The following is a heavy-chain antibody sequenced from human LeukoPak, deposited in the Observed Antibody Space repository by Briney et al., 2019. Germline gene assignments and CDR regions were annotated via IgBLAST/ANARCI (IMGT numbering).Heavy chain of an antibody. Sequence: TGGSLRLSCAASGFTFSSYEMNWVRQAPGKGLEWVSYISSDGSTIYYADSVKGRFTISRDNAKNSLFLQMNTLRAEDTAVYYCARDPYSSTWSYGMDVWGQGTTVTVSS. CDR2: ISSDGSTI. CDR1: GFTFSSYE. V-gene: IGHV3-48*03. J-gene: IGHJ6*02. D-gene: IGHD6-6*01. CDR3: ARDPYSSTWSYGMDV.